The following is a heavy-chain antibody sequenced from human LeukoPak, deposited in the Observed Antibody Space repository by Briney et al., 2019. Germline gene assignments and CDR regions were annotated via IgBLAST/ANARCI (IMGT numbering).Heavy chain of an antibody. CDR1: GYTFTGYY. Sequence: GASVTVSCKASGYTFTGYYMHWVRQAPGQGLEWMGWINPNSGGTNYAQKFQGRVTMTRDTSISTAYMELSRLRSDDTAVYYCARSSYSYDLGYWGQGTRVPVSS. CDR3: ARSSYSYDLGY. J-gene: IGHJ4*02. D-gene: IGHD5-12*01. CDR2: INPNSGGT. V-gene: IGHV1-2*02.